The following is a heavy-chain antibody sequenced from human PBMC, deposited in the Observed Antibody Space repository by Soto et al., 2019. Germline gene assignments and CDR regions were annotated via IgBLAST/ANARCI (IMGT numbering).Heavy chain of an antibody. CDR2: IRSKAYDGTT. J-gene: IGHJ6*03. CDR3: TRGGTSYYYYYMDV. D-gene: IGHD1-26*01. Sequence: GGSLRLSCTTSGFTFGDYSMSWFRQAPGKGLEWVGFIRSKAYDGTTEYAASVKGRLTISRDDSKSIAYLQMNSLKTEDTAVYYCTRGGTSYYYYYMDVWGKGTTVTVSS. V-gene: IGHV3-49*03. CDR1: GFTFGDYS.